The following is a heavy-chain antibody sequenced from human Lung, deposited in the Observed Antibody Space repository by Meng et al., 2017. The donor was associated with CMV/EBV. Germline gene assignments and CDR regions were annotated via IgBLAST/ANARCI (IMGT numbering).Heavy chain of an antibody. CDR2: ITTDSRYI. Sequence: GGSLRLSCAASGFTFNSYSMNWVRQAPGKGLEWISSITTDSRYIYYAASVKGRFTISRDNTKDSLYLQMDGLGADDTAVYFCARHRYFFDTWGQGTPVTFSS. J-gene: IGHJ4*02. D-gene: IGHD3-9*01. CDR1: GFTFNSYS. V-gene: IGHV3-21*04. CDR3: ARHRYFFDT.